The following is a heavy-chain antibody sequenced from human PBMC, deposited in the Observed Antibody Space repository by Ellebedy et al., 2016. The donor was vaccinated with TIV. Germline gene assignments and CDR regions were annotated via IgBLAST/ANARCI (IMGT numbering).Heavy chain of an antibody. CDR1: GFSFSRYA. CDR2: IRSSSTYI. V-gene: IGHV3-21*04. J-gene: IGHJ4*02. CDR3: ARDVTGVRGFGY. D-gene: IGHD3-10*01. Sequence: GESLKISCAASGFSFSRYAMNWVRQAPGKGLEWVSSIRSSSTYIFYADSVRGRFTISRDNAKNSLYLEMNNLRADDTAVYHCARDVTGVRGFGYWGQGTLVTVS.